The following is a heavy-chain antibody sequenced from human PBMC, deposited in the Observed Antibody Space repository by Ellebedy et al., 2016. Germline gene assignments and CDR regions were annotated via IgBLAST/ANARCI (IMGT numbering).Heavy chain of an antibody. Sequence: SETLSLTXTVSGASISSSSHHWGWVRQPPGKGLVWIASFFHSGNTYYNPSLKSRVTISLDTSKNHFSLKLSSVTAADTAVYYCARETDGYTYFDFWGQGTLVTVSS. V-gene: IGHV4-39*07. CDR2: FFHSGNT. D-gene: IGHD5-24*01. J-gene: IGHJ4*02. CDR3: ARETDGYTYFDF. CDR1: GASISSSSHH.